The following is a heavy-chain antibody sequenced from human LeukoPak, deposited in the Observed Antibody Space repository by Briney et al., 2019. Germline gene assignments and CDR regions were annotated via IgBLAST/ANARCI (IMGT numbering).Heavy chain of an antibody. Sequence: PGGSLRLSCAASGFTFSSYWMNWVRQAPGKGLEWVANIKQDGSEKCYVDSVKGRFTISRDNSKNTLYLQMNSLRAEDTAVYYCARAPDYDYVWGNYRLWGQGTMVTVSS. CDR1: GFTFSSYW. D-gene: IGHD3-16*02. V-gene: IGHV3-7*05. CDR3: ARAPDYDYVWGNYRL. CDR2: IKQDGSEK. J-gene: IGHJ3*01.